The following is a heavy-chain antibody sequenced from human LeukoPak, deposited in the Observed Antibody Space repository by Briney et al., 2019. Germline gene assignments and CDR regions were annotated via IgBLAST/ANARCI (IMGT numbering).Heavy chain of an antibody. CDR2: IYSSDIYSSGST. CDR3: ARGVFGGVDTSMVDAFDI. J-gene: IGHJ3*02. D-gene: IGHD5-18*01. Sequence: SETLSLTCTVSGGSIISSGGYYWSWIRQHPEKGLEWIGYIYSSDIYSSGSTSYTPSLKSRVTISVDTSKNQFSLKLSSVTAADTAVYFCARGVFGGVDTSMVDAFDIWGQGATVTVSS. V-gene: IGHV4-31*03. CDR1: GGSIISSGGYY.